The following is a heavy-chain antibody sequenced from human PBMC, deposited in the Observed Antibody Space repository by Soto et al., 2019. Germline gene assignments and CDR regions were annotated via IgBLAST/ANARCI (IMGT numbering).Heavy chain of an antibody. V-gene: IGHV1-69*13. Sequence: GASVKVSCKASGYTFISYGISWARQAPGQGLELMGGIIPIFGTANYAQKFQGRVTITADESTSTAYMELSSLRSEDTAVYYCASNAYLVVVVPAAISAHYYGMDVWGQGTTVTVSS. CDR1: GYTFISYG. CDR2: IIPIFGTA. CDR3: ASNAYLVVVVPAAISAHYYGMDV. D-gene: IGHD2-2*01. J-gene: IGHJ6*02.